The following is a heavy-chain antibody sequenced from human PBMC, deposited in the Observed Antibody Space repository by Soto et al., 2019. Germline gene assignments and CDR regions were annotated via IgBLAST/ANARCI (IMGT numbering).Heavy chain of an antibody. D-gene: IGHD3-3*01. Sequence: QVQLQQWGAGLLKPSETLSLTCAVYGGSFSGYYWSWIRQPPGKGLEWIGEINHSGSTNYNPSLKSRVTISVDTSKNQFSLKLSSVTAADTAVYYCARGRNYDFWSGYRYPTFNPNSWFDYWGQGTLVTVSS. CDR3: ARGRNYDFWSGYRYPTFNPNSWFDY. V-gene: IGHV4-34*01. CDR2: INHSGST. CDR1: GGSFSGYY. J-gene: IGHJ4*02.